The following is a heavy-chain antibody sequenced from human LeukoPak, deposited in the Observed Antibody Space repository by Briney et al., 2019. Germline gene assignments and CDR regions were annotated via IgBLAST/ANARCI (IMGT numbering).Heavy chain of an antibody. CDR3: ARVLSGGNSGAHY. D-gene: IGHD4-23*01. V-gene: IGHV4-38-2*02. J-gene: IGHJ4*02. Sequence: SETLSLTCTVSGYSITSGYYWGWIRQPPGKGLEWIGSIYHSGSTCYNPPLKSRVTISIDTSKNQFSLKLSSVTAADTARYYCARVLSGGNSGAHYWGQGTLVTVSS. CDR1: GYSITSGYY. CDR2: IYHSGST.